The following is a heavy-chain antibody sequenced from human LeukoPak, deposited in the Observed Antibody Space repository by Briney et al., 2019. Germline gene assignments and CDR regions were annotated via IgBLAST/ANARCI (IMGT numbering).Heavy chain of an antibody. CDR1: GGSFTEYH. CDR2: INYTGRT. V-gene: IGHV4-34*01. CDR3: ARERRVEVSARRTVAFDM. D-gene: IGHD5/OR15-5a*01. J-gene: IGHJ3*02. Sequence: KPSETLSLTCAVYGGSFTEYHWSWIRQPPGKSLEWIGEINYTGRTHYNPSLTSRVTISIDMSERQFSLRLTSVTAADTAVYYCARERRVEVSARRTVAFDMWAQGTMVIVSS.